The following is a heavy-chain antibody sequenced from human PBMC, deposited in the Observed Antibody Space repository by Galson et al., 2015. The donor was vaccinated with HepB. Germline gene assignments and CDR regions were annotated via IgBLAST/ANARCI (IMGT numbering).Heavy chain of an antibody. D-gene: IGHD3-10*01. V-gene: IGHV4-59*01. J-gene: IGHJ3*02. CDR3: ARDRYGSGLLDI. CDR2: IYYSGST. CDR1: GGSISSYY. Sequence: ETLSLTCTVSGGSISSYYWSWIRQPPGKGLEWIGYIYYSGSTNYNPSLKSRVTISVDTSKNQFSLKLSSVTAADTAVYYCARDRYGSGLLDIWGQGTMVTVSS.